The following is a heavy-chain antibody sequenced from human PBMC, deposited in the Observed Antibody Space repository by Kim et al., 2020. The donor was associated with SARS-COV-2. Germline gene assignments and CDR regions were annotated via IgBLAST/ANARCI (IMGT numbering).Heavy chain of an antibody. Sequence: GGSLRLSCAASGFTFSSYGMHWVRQAPGKGLEWVAVISYDGSNKYYADSVKGRFTISRDNSKNTLYLQMNSLRAEDTAVYYCAKGAVVATIRFFDYWGQGSLVTVSS. CDR2: ISYDGSNK. CDR1: GFTFSSYG. J-gene: IGHJ4*02. V-gene: IGHV3-30*18. CDR3: AKGAVVATIRFFDY. D-gene: IGHD5-12*01.